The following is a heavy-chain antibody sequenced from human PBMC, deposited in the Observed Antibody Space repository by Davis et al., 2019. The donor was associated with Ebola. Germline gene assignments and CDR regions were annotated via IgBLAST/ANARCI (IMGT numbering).Heavy chain of an antibody. CDR2: INPSGGRT. CDR3: AVNGVDCSSTSCYTAYYYYYGMDV. V-gene: IGHV1-46*01. J-gene: IGHJ6*02. Sequence: ASVQVSCKASGYTFTSYYMHWVRQAPGQGLEWMGIINPSGGRTSYAQKFQGRVTMTRDTSTSTVYMELSSLRSEDTAVYYCAVNGVDCSSTSCYTAYYYYYGMDVWGQGTTVTVSS. D-gene: IGHD2-2*02. CDR1: GYTFTSYY.